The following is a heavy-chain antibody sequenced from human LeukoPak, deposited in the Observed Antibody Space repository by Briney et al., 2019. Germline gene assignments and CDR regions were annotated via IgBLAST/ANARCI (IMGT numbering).Heavy chain of an antibody. J-gene: IGHJ4*02. CDR3: ASLYGSSWPPFDY. CDR2: IYHSGSI. Sequence: SGTLSLTCTVSGGSISSSHWWSGVRQPPGKGLEWIGEIYHSGSINYNPSLKSRVTISIDKSKNQFSLKLSSVTAADTAVYYCASLYGSSWPPFDYWGQGTLVTVSS. V-gene: IGHV4-4*02. CDR1: GGSISSSHW. D-gene: IGHD6-13*01.